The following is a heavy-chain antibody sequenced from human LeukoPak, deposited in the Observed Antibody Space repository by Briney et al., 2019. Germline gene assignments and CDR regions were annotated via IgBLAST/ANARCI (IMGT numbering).Heavy chain of an antibody. CDR3: ARAASGYSSSWYGGGTLKGLNWFDH. J-gene: IGHJ5*02. CDR2: INPSGGST. CDR1: GYTFTSYY. Sequence: ASVKVSCKASGYTFTSYYMHWVRQAPGQGLEWMGIINPSGGSTSYAQKFQGRVTMTRDTSTSTVYMELSSLRSEDTAVYYCARAASGYSSSWYGGGTLKGLNWFDHWGQGTLVTVSS. D-gene: IGHD6-13*01. V-gene: IGHV1-46*01.